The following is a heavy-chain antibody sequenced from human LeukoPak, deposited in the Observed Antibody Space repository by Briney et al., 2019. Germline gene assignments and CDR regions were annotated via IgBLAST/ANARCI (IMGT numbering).Heavy chain of an antibody. D-gene: IGHD3-16*01. V-gene: IGHV3-74*01. J-gene: IGHJ4*02. CDR1: GFTFSSYG. CDR2: INDEGRST. CDR3: ARVRWGGLYYFAY. Sequence: HPGGSLRLSCGASGFTFSSYGMHWVRQAPGKGLVGVSRINDEGRSTSYARSVKGRFTISRDNAKNTLYRQVNSLRAGETAVYYSARVRWGGLYYFAYWGQGTLVTASS.